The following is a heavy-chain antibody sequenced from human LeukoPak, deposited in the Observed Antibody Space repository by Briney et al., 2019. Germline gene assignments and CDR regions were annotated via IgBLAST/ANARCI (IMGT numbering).Heavy chain of an antibody. J-gene: IGHJ4*02. Sequence: PGGSLRLSCAASGFTFSSYSMNWVRQAPGKGLEWVSYISSSSSTIYYADSVKGRFTISRDNAKNSLYLQLNSLRPEDTAVYYCAKDRVVLWLVPYFDYWGQGTLVTVSS. D-gene: IGHD6-19*01. CDR1: GFTFSSYS. V-gene: IGHV3-48*01. CDR2: ISSSSSTI. CDR3: AKDRVVLWLVPYFDY.